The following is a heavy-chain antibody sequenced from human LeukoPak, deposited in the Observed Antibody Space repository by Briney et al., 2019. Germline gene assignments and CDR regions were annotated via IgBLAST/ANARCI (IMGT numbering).Heavy chain of an antibody. Sequence: GRSLRLSCAASGFTFSSYGMHWVRQAPGKGLEWVAVIWYDGSNKYYADSVKGRFTISRDNSKNTLYLQMNSLRAEDTAVYYCARAHCSSTSCYLLGFDYWGQGTLATVSS. CDR3: ARAHCSSTSCYLLGFDY. V-gene: IGHV3-33*01. D-gene: IGHD2-2*01. CDR2: IWYDGSNK. J-gene: IGHJ4*02. CDR1: GFTFSSYG.